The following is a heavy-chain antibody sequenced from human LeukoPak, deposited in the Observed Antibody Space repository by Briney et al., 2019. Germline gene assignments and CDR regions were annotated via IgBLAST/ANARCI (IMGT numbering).Heavy chain of an antibody. D-gene: IGHD2-15*01. CDR2: ISGSGHST. Sequence: PGGSLRLSCAASGFTFSSYAMNWVRQAPGKGLEWVSAISGSGHSTYYADSVKGRFTISRDNSKNTLYLQLNSLRAEDTAVYFCGKTPAQGYCSGDNCYLGAFDIWGQGTVVTVSS. CDR3: GKTPAQGYCSGDNCYLGAFDI. J-gene: IGHJ3*02. CDR1: GFTFSSYA. V-gene: IGHV3-23*01.